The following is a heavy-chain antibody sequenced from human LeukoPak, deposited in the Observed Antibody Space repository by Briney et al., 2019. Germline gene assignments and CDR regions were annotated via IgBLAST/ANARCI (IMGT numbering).Heavy chain of an antibody. CDR3: ARPLDTTFFNAFDI. CDR1: GGSISSSNW. Sequence: SETLSLTCAVSGGSISSSNWWSWVRQPPGKGLEWIGVIYHSRSTNYNPSLKSRLTISVDTSKNQFSLKLTSVTAADTAVYYCARPLDTTFFNAFDIWGQGTMVTVSS. V-gene: IGHV4-4*02. CDR2: IYHSRST. D-gene: IGHD2/OR15-2a*01. J-gene: IGHJ3*02.